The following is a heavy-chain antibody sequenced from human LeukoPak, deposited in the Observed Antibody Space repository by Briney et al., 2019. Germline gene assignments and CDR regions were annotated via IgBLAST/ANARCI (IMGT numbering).Heavy chain of an antibody. CDR3: ARSNSTVKRTYFDY. D-gene: IGHD2/OR15-2a*01. CDR2: IIPIFGTA. V-gene: IGHV1-69*13. J-gene: IGHJ4*02. CDR1: GGTFSSYA. Sequence: SVKVSCKASGGTFSSYAISWVRQAPGQGLEWMGGIIPIFGTANYAQKFQGRVTITADESTSTAHMELSSLGSEDTAVYYCARSNSTVKRTYFDYWGQGTLVTVSS.